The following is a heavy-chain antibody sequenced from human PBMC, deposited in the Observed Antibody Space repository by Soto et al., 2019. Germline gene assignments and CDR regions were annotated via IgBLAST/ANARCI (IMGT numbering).Heavy chain of an antibody. CDR2: INPSGGST. CDR1: GYTFTSYY. V-gene: IGHV1-46*01. CDR3: ARDRSRGWYDY. J-gene: IGHJ4*02. D-gene: IGHD6-19*01. Sequence: ASVRGSCKASGYTFTSYYMHWVRQAPGQGLEWMGIINPSGGSTSYAQKFQGRVTMTRDTSTSTVYMELSSLRSEDTAVYYCARDRSRGWYDYWGQGTLVTXSS.